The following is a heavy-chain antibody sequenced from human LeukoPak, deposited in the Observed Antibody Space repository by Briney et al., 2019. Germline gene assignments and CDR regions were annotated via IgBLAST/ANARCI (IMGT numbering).Heavy chain of an antibody. V-gene: IGHV4-39*07. D-gene: IGHD6-13*01. CDR2: IYYSGST. J-gene: IGHJ4*02. CDR1: GGSISRSSYY. CDR3: ARGVAPSIAAAGTILSFDY. Sequence: SETLSLTCTVSGGSISRSSYYWGWIRQPPGKGLEWIGSIYYSGSTYYNPSLKSRVTISVDTSKNQFSLKLSSVTAADTAVYYCARGVAPSIAAAGTILSFDYWGQGTLVTVSS.